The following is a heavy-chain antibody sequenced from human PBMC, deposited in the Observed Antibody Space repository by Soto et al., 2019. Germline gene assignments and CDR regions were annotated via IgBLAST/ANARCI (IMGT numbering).Heavy chain of an antibody. V-gene: IGHV3-9*01. Sequence: GGSLRLSCAASGFTFDDYAMHWVRQAPGKGLEWVSGISWNSGSIGYADSVKGRFTISRDNAKNSLYLQMNSLRAEDTALYYCAKAGWVAVAVTRLSEAYMDVWGKGTTVTVSS. D-gene: IGHD6-19*01. J-gene: IGHJ6*03. CDR2: ISWNSGSI. CDR1: GFTFDDYA. CDR3: AKAGWVAVAVTRLSEAYMDV.